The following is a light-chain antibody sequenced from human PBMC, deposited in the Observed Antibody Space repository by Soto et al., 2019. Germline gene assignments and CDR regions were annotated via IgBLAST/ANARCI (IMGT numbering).Light chain of an antibody. V-gene: IGKV3-20*01. CDR3: QQYGSSGT. CDR1: QSVSSY. Sequence: EIVLTQSPATLSLSPGERATLSCRASQSVSSYLAWYQQRPGQAPRLLIYGASNRATGIPDRFSGSGSGTVFTLTISRLEPEDFAVYYCQQYGSSGTLGQGTKVDIK. J-gene: IGKJ1*01. CDR2: GAS.